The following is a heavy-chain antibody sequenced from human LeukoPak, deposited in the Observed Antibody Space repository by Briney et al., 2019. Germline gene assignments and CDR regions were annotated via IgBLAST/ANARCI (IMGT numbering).Heavy chain of an antibody. CDR1: GFPFSSYG. CDR3: GKDSGMAVAGTLRAFDI. CDR2: IWYDGSNL. Sequence: GGSLRLSCAASGFPFSSYGMHWVRQAPGKGLEWVALIWYDGSNLYYADSVKGRFTISKDSSKNTLYLHMNSLRAEDTAVYYCGKDSGMAVAGTLRAFDIWGQGTMVTVSS. D-gene: IGHD6-19*01. V-gene: IGHV3-30*02. J-gene: IGHJ3*02.